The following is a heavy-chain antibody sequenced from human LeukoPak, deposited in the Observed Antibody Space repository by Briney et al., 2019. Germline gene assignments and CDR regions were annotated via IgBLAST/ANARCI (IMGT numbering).Heavy chain of an antibody. V-gene: IGHV3-43D*03. CDR3: AREGLDY. J-gene: IGHJ4*02. CDR2: ISWDGGST. Sequence: GGSLRLSCATSGFTFDDYAMHWVRQAPGKGLEWVSLISWDGGSTYYADSVKGRFTISKDNSKNSLYLQMNSLRAEDTALYYCAREGLDYWGQGTLVTVSS. CDR1: GFTFDDYA.